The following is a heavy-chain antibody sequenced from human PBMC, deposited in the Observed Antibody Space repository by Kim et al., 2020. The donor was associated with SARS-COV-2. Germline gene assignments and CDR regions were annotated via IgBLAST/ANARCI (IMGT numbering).Heavy chain of an antibody. V-gene: IGHV5-51*01. J-gene: IGHJ6*02. CDR1: GFYFSNYW. CDR3: PRPRYSTSWHGMDV. D-gene: IGHD6-13*01. Sequence: GESLKISCEGYGFYFSNYWIAWVRQMPGKGLEWMGMIYAGDSQTRYSPSFQGQVTISVDKSIGTAYLQWNSLQASDTGKYYCPRPRYSTSWHGMDVGGEGTTVTVSS. CDR2: IYAGDSQT.